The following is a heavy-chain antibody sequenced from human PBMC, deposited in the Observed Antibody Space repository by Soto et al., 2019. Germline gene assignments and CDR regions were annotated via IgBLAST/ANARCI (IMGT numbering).Heavy chain of an antibody. D-gene: IGHD2-15*01. CDR3: AKGYRGVVAAKLMDY. CDR2: ISYDGSNK. V-gene: IGHV3-30*18. CDR1: GFTFSSYG. Sequence: GGSLRLSCAASGFTFSSYGMHWVRQAPGKGLEWVAVISYDGSNKYYADSVKGRFTISRDNSKNTLYLQMNSLRAEDTAVYYCAKGYRGVVAAKLMDYWGQGTLVTVSS. J-gene: IGHJ4*02.